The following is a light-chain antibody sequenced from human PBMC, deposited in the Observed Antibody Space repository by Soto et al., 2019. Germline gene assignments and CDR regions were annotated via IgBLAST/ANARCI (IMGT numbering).Light chain of an antibody. CDR1: QSISSW. CDR3: QQYNSYSPNT. V-gene: IGKV1-5*01. CDR2: DAS. J-gene: IGKJ2*01. Sequence: DIQMTQSPSTLSASVGDRVTITCRASQSISSWLAWYQQKPGKAPKLLIYDASSLESGVPSRFSGSGSGTKFTLTISSLQPDDFATYYCQQYNSYSPNTFGQGTKLEIK.